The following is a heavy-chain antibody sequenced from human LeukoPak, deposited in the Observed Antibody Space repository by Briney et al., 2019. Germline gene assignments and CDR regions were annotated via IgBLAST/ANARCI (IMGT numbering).Heavy chain of an antibody. Sequence: SETLSLTCTVSGGSISYYFWTWIRQPPGKGLEWIGYIYYNGSTNYNPSLKSRVTISVDTSKSQFSLKLNSLTAADTAVYYCARGAGIVGSVLDYWGQGTLVTVSS. V-gene: IGHV4-59*01. J-gene: IGHJ4*02. CDR1: GGSISYYF. CDR2: IYYNGST. CDR3: ARGAGIVGSVLDY. D-gene: IGHD1-26*01.